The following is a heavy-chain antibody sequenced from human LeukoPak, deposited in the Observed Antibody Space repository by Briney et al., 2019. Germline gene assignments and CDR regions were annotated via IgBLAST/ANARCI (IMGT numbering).Heavy chain of an antibody. J-gene: IGHJ4*02. CDR2: ISRDSSVI. D-gene: IGHD2-21*01. Sequence: PGGSLRLSCEASGFSFSFYPMNWVRQAPGKALEWLSYISRDSSVIYYADSVKGRFTISRDNDKSSLSLQMNSLRAEDTAVYYCAKGWGYYWGQGTLVTVSS. CDR1: GFSFSFYP. CDR3: AKGWGYY. V-gene: IGHV3-48*01.